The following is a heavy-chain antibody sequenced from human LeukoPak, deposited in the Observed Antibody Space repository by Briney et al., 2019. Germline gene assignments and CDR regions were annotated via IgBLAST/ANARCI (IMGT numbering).Heavy chain of an antibody. CDR3: ASWGAGGNS. V-gene: IGHV3-7*01. CDR2: INPDGSGK. D-gene: IGHD3-16*01. J-gene: IGHJ4*02. Sequence: GGSLRLSCEASGFTLSTYWMNWVRQVPGKGLDWVANINPDGSGKRYVDSVKGRFTIARDNADNSLSLQMNSLRAEDTAVYYSASWGAGGNSWGQGTLLTVSS. CDR1: GFTLSTYW.